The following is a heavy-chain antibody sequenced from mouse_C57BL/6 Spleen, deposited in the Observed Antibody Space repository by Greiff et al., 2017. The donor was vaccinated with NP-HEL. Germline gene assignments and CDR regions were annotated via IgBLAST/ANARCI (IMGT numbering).Heavy chain of an antibody. D-gene: IGHD3-1*01. Sequence: VQLQQSGPELVKPGASVKISCKASGYAFSSSWMNWVKQRPGKGLEWIGRIYPGDGDTNYNGKFKGKATLTADKSSSTAYMQLSSLTSEDSAVYCCARAQFFAYWGQGTLVTVSA. CDR1: GYAFSSSW. J-gene: IGHJ3*01. V-gene: IGHV1-82*01. CDR3: ARAQFFAY. CDR2: IYPGDGDT.